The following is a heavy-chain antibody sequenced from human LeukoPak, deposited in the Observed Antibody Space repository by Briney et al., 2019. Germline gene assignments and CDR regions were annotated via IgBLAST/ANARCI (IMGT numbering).Heavy chain of an antibody. CDR2: ISSSSSYI. D-gene: IGHD6-19*01. Sequence: GRSLRLSCAASGFTFSSYSMNWVRQAPGKGLEWVSSISSSSSYIYYADSVKGRFTISRDNAKNSLYLQMNSLRAEDTAVYYCARDPEWLPLDYWGQGTLVTVSS. CDR1: GFTFSSYS. V-gene: IGHV3-21*01. J-gene: IGHJ4*02. CDR3: ARDPEWLPLDY.